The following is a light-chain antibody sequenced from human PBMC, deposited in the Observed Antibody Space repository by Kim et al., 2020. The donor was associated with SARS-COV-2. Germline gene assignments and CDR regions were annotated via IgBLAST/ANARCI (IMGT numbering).Light chain of an antibody. J-gene: IGKJ2*01. CDR2: GAS. CDR1: QNISTY. V-gene: IGKV1-39*01. Sequence: DIQMTQSPSSLSAAVGDRATIPCRASQNISTYLNWYQQKPGKAPKLLIYGASNLPSGVPSRFSGSGSETDFTLTISTLQPEDFGTYYCQQGYSTFGQGTKLEI. CDR3: QQGYST.